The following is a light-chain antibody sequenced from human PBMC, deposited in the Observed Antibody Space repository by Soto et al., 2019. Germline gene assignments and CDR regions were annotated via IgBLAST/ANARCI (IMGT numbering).Light chain of an antibody. J-gene: IGKJ5*01. CDR2: DAS. Sequence: EIVLTQSPATLSLSPGERATLSCRASQSVSSYLAWYQQKPGQAPRLLIYDASNRATGIPARFSGSGSGTDFTLTISSLEPEDFAVYYCQQRSNWPPITFGKGHDWRLN. CDR3: QQRSNWPPIT. V-gene: IGKV3-11*01. CDR1: QSVSSY.